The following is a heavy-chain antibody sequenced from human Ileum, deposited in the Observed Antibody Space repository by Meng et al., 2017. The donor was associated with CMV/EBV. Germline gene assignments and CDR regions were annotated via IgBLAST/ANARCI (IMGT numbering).Heavy chain of an antibody. J-gene: IGHJ6*02. Sequence: GESLKISCAASGFTFSDYWMSWVRQAPGKGPEWVGNIKQDGSDKFYVDSVEGRFTISRDNAKNSLYLQMDSLRVEDTAVYFCARDLRSYYYDDTSYGNYYYAMDVWGQGTTVTVSS. CDR1: GFTFSDYW. V-gene: IGHV3-7*01. CDR2: IKQDGSDK. CDR3: ARDLRSYYYDDTSYGNYYYAMDV. D-gene: IGHD3-22*01.